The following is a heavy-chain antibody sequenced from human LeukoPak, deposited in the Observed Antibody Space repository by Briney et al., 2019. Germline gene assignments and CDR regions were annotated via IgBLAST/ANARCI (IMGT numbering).Heavy chain of an antibody. CDR2: IYYSGST. CDR1: GGSISSGDYY. V-gene: IGHV4-30-4*01. J-gene: IGHJ4*02. CDR3: ARAYYDGSGYYPADY. Sequence: SQTLSLTCTVSGGSISSGDYYWSWIRQPPGKGLEWIGYIYYSGSTYYNPSLKSRVTISVDTSKNQFSLKLSSVTAADTAVYYCARAYYDGSGYYPADYWGQGTLVTVSS. D-gene: IGHD3-22*01.